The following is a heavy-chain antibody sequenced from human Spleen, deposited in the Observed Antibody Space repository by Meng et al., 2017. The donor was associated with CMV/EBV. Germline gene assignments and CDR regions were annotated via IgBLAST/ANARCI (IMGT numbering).Heavy chain of an antibody. D-gene: IGHD6-13*01. J-gene: IGHJ6*02. V-gene: IGHV3-21*01. CDR1: GFTFNSYD. CDR2: ISTSSTYI. CDR3: ARSWDGMDV. Sequence: GGSLRLSCEASGFTFNSYDMHWVRQATGKRLEWVASISTSSTYIYYADSVKGRFTISRDNAKNSVYLQMNSLSAEDTGVYYCARSWDGMDVWGQGTTVTVSS.